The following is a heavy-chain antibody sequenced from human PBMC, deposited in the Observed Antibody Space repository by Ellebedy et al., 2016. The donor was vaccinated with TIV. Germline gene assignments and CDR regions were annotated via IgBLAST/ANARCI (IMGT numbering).Heavy chain of an antibody. D-gene: IGHD6-13*01. Sequence: AASVKVSCKASGGTFSSYAISWVRQAPGQGLEWMGGIIPIFGTANYAQKFQGRVTITADESTSTAYMELSSLRSEDTAVYYCARELGIAAAGGDWFDPWGQGTLVTVSS. CDR2: IIPIFGTA. J-gene: IGHJ5*02. CDR3: ARELGIAAAGGDWFDP. CDR1: GGTFSSYA. V-gene: IGHV1-69*13.